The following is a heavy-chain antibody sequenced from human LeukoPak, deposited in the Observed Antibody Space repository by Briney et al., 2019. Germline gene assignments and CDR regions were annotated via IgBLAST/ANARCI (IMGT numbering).Heavy chain of an antibody. V-gene: IGHV1-18*01. CDR2: ISTYNGNT. D-gene: IGHD4-23*01. J-gene: IGHJ4*02. CDR3: TRSTKVVSRTFDY. Sequence: ASVKVSCKASGYTFTAYGITWVRQAPGQGLEWMGWISTYNGNTNYVQKLQGRVTISADESTSTAYMELSSLTSEDTAVYYCTRSTKVVSRTFDYWGQGTLVTVSS. CDR1: GYTFTAYG.